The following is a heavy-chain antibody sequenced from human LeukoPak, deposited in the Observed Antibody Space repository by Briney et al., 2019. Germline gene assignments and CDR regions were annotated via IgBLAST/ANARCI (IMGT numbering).Heavy chain of an antibody. CDR1: GYTFTSYG. Sequence: GASVKVSCKASGYTFTSYGISWVRQAPGQGLEWMGWISAYNGNTNYAQKLQGRVTMTTDTSTSTAYMELRSLRSDDTAVYYCARETFDYDSSGYYAFDYWGQGTLVTVSS. D-gene: IGHD3-22*01. CDR3: ARETFDYDSSGYYAFDY. J-gene: IGHJ4*02. CDR2: ISAYNGNT. V-gene: IGHV1-18*01.